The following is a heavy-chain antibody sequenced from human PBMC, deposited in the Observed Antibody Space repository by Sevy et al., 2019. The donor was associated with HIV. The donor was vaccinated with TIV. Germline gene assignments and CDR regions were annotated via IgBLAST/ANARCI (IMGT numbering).Heavy chain of an antibody. J-gene: IGHJ6*02. D-gene: IGHD2-2*01. Sequence: GGSLRLSCAASGFTFSNYAMSWVRQAPGKGLEWVSSISRSGGSTYYADSVKGRFTISRDNSKNTLYLQMNSLRAEDTAVYYCAKVDVVVPVADYGMDVWGQGTTVTVS. CDR2: ISRSGGST. CDR1: GFTFSNYA. CDR3: AKVDVVVPVADYGMDV. V-gene: IGHV3-23*01.